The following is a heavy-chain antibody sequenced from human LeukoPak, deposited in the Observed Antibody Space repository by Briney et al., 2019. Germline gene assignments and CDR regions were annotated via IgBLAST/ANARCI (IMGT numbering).Heavy chain of an antibody. V-gene: IGHV3-30*18. J-gene: IGHJ4*02. Sequence: PGGSLRLSCAASGFTFSSYGMHWVRQAPGKGLEWVAVISYDGSNKYYADSVKGRFTISRDNSKNTLYLQVNSLRAEDTAVYYCAKDFAYYGSGSHNYWGQGTLVTVSS. D-gene: IGHD3-10*01. CDR1: GFTFSSYG. CDR3: AKDFAYYGSGSHNY. CDR2: ISYDGSNK.